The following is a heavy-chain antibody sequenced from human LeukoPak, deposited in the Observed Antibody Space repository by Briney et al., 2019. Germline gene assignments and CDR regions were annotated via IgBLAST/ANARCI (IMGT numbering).Heavy chain of an antibody. V-gene: IGHV4-34*01. CDR1: GGSFSGYY. CDR3: ARDRDVVVQARSFLDY. J-gene: IGHJ4*02. CDR2: INHSGST. Sequence: PSETLSLTCAVYGGSFSGYYWSWLRQPPGKGLEWVGEINHSGSTNYNPSLKSRVTISVDTSKNQFSLKLSSVTAADTAVYYCARDRDVVVQARSFLDYWGQGTLVTVSS. D-gene: IGHD2-2*01.